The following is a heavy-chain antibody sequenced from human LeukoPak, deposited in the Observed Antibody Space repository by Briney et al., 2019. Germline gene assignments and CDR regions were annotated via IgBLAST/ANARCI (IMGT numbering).Heavy chain of an antibody. CDR3: AREGWRVGVPSKIDP. CDR1: GGSISSSY. V-gene: IGHV4-59*01. Sequence: SETLSLTCTVSGGSISSSYWCWIRHPPGKRLEWIWYIYYSGSTKYSPSLKSRVTISVDKSKNQFSLKLSSVTSELRAVDYGAREGWRVGVPSKIDPWGQGTLVTVSS. D-gene: IGHD1-26*01. J-gene: IGHJ5*02. CDR2: IYYSGST.